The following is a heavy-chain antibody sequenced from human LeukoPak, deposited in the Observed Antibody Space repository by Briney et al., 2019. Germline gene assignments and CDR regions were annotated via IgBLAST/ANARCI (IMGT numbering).Heavy chain of an antibody. CDR2: IYSGGST. J-gene: IGHJ6*02. CDR3: ARSQYLRYCSSTSCYTPPGV. Sequence: GGSLRLSCAASGFTFSSYSMNWVRQAPGKGLEWVSVIYSGGSTYYADSVKGRFTISRHNSKNTLYLQMNSLRAEDTAVYYCARSQYLRYCSSTSCYTPPGVWGQGTTVTVSS. V-gene: IGHV3-53*04. CDR1: GFTFSSYS. D-gene: IGHD2-2*02.